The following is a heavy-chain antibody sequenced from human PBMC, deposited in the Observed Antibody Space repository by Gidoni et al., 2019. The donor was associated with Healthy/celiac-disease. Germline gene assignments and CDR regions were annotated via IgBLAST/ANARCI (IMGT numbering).Heavy chain of an antibody. CDR2: INQSGST. V-gene: IGHV4-34*01. CDR1: GGSFGGHY. CDR3: ARVRGIYARLFDY. Sequence: VQLQQWGAGLLKPSETLSLTCAVSGGSFGGHYRSWIGQPPGKGREWLGEINQSGSTNYNPALKSRVTISVDTSKNQFSLKLSSVTAADTAVYYCARVRGIYARLFDYWGQGTLVTVSS. D-gene: IGHD2-21*01. J-gene: IGHJ4*02.